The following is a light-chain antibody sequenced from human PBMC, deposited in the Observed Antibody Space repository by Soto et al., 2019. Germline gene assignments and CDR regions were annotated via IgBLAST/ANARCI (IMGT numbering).Light chain of an antibody. V-gene: IGKV3-15*01. Sequence: EIEMTHSPATLSVSPGERATLSCRASRSVSSNLAWYQQKPGQAPRLLIFGASTRATGIPVRFSGSGSGTEFTLTISNLQSEDFAVYYCQQYNNWPWTFGQGTKVEIK. J-gene: IGKJ1*01. CDR2: GAS. CDR1: RSVSSN. CDR3: QQYNNWPWT.